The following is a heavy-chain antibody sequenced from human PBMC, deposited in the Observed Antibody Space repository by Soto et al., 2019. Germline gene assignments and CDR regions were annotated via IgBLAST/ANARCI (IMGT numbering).Heavy chain of an antibody. J-gene: IGHJ6*02. Sequence: QVQLVQSGAEVKMPGASVKVSCKASGYTFTSYGISWVRQAPGKGLEWMGWISAYNGNTNYAQKLQGRVTMTTDTSTSTAYMELRSLRSDDTAVYYCASSYCGGDCYSVYYYYGMDVWGQGTTVTVSS. V-gene: IGHV1-18*01. D-gene: IGHD2-21*02. CDR3: ASSYCGGDCYSVYYYYGMDV. CDR1: GYTFTSYG. CDR2: ISAYNGNT.